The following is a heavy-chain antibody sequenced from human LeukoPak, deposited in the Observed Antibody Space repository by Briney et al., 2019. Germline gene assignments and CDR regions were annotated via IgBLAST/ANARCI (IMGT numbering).Heavy chain of an antibody. Sequence: PGGSLRLSCAASGFTFSSYAMSWVRQAPGKGLEWVSAISGSGGSTYYADSVKGRFTISRDNSKNTLYLQMNSLRAEDTAVYYCAKDGLYLHDFWSGYHYWGQGTLVTVSS. J-gene: IGHJ4*02. V-gene: IGHV3-23*01. CDR2: ISGSGGST. CDR1: GFTFSSYA. D-gene: IGHD3-3*01. CDR3: AKDGLYLHDFWSGYHY.